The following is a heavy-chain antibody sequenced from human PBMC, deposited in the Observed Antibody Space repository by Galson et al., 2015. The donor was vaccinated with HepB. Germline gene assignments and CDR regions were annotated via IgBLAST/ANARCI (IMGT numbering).Heavy chain of an antibody. Sequence: SVKVSCKASGHTFTSYAMHWVRQAPGQRLEWMGWINAGNGNTKYSQKFQGRVTITRDTSASTAYMELSSLRSEDTAVYYCARDAGGPHDYGDYRGAFDIWGQGTMVTVSS. CDR2: INAGNGNT. V-gene: IGHV1-3*01. CDR3: ARDAGGPHDYGDYRGAFDI. CDR1: GHTFTSYA. J-gene: IGHJ3*02. D-gene: IGHD4-17*01.